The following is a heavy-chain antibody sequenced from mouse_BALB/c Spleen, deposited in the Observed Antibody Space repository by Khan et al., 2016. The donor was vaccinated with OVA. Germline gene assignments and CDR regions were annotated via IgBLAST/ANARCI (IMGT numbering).Heavy chain of an antibody. CDR2: IWRGGST. CDR3: AKNQAGYAIDY. Sequence: QVQLKQSGPGLVQPSQSLSITCTVSGFSLSNYGVHWVRQSPGKGLEWLGVIWRGGSTDYNAAFMSRLYITKANSKRQVFFKMNNLQGDDTAIYXCAKNQAGYAIDYWCQGTSVTVSS. CDR1: GFSLSNYG. V-gene: IGHV2-5*01. J-gene: IGHJ4*01.